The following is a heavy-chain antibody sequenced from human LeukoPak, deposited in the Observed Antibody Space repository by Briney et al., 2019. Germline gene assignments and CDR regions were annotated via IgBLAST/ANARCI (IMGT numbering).Heavy chain of an antibody. J-gene: IGHJ4*02. CDR1: GFTFSSYS. Sequence: GGSLRLSCAASGFTFSSYSMNWVRQAPGKGLEWVSSISSSSSYIYYADSVKGRFTIPRDNAKNSLYLQMNSLRAEDTAVYYCARARIRGILGSSGPDSDYWGQGTLVTVSS. CDR3: ARARIRGILGSSGPDSDY. D-gene: IGHD3-22*01. V-gene: IGHV3-21*01. CDR2: ISSSSSYI.